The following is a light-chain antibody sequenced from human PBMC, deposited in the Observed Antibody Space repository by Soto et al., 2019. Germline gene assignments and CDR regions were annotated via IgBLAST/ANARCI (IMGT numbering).Light chain of an antibody. CDR1: QSINSY. CDR3: QQSRDYPWT. CDR2: EAS. V-gene: IGKV1-5*03. J-gene: IGKJ1*01. Sequence: DIQMTQSPSTLSASVGDRVTITCRASQSINSYLAWYQQKPGKAPKLLIYEASNLESGVPSRFSRSGSGTEFTLTISSLQPDDFATYYCQQSRDYPWTFGQGTKVDIK.